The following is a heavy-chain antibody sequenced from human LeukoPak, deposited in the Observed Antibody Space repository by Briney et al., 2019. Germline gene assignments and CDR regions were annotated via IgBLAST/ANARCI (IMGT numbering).Heavy chain of an antibody. V-gene: IGHV4-59*01. D-gene: IGHD5-18*01. Sequence: MSSETLSLTCSVSGGSISSYYWSWIRQPPGKGLEWIGYIYYSGRTNYNPSLKSRVTISVDTSKNQFSLTLSSVTAADTAVYYCARGQKYRNGYTVTELGSGYFDYWGQGTLVTVSS. CDR2: IYYSGRT. CDR1: GGSISSYY. J-gene: IGHJ4*02. CDR3: ARGQKYRNGYTVTELGSGYFDY.